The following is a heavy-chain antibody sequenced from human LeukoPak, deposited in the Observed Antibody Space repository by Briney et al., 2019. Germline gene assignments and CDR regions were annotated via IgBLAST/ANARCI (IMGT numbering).Heavy chain of an antibody. CDR3: TRDGGSFCDFGY. J-gene: IGHJ4*02. CDR2: INTDGQIT. D-gene: IGHD1-26*01. Sequence: GGSLRLSCVASGFSFRNYAIHWVRQAPGKGLEYVSVINTDGQITYYADSVKGRSTISRDNSKNTVYLQMGSLRGEDMAVYYCTRDGGSFCDFGYWGQGALVTVSS. CDR1: GFSFRNYA. V-gene: IGHV3-64*02.